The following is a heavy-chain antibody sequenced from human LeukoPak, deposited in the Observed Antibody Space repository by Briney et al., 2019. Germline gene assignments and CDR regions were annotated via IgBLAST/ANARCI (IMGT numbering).Heavy chain of an antibody. Sequence: GGSLRLSCAASGFTFSSYGMHGVRQAPGKGVEGVAVISYEGSNKYYADSVKGRFTISRDNSKNTLYLQMNSLRAEDTAVYYCAKPPIGCSGGSCYAGFDYWGQGTLVTVSS. CDR3: AKPPIGCSGGSCYAGFDY. CDR2: ISYEGSNK. J-gene: IGHJ4*02. D-gene: IGHD2-15*01. V-gene: IGHV3-30*18. CDR1: GFTFSSYG.